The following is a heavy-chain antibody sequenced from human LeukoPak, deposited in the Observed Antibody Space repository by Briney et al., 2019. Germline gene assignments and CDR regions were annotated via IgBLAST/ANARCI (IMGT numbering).Heavy chain of an antibody. V-gene: IGHV3-74*01. CDR2: VNSDGSGT. J-gene: IGHJ4*02. CDR1: GFNFSNYW. CDR3: VCLGLGGLSLD. D-gene: IGHD3-16*01. Sequence: GGSLRLSCAASGFNFSNYWMHWVRQAPGKGLVWVSHVNSDGSGTDYADSVKGRFTISRDNAKNTLYLQMNSLRVEDTAVYYCVCLGLGGLSLDWGQGTLVTVSS.